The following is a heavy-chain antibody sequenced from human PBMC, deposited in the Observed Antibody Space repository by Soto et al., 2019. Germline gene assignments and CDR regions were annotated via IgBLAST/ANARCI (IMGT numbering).Heavy chain of an antibody. J-gene: IGHJ6*02. CDR1: GAAVSGGGQY. CDR3: ARERVLGDGGGFDV. D-gene: IGHD2-15*01. Sequence: QVHLQESGPGLLKPSQTLSLTCTVSGAAVSGGGQYWNWVRQLPGKGLEWIGNIYYIGSTDYNPSLKRLVTISFDTSKNQFSLKLISVTAADTAVYYCARERVLGDGGGFDVWVQGTTVTVSS. CDR2: IYYIGST. V-gene: IGHV4-31*01.